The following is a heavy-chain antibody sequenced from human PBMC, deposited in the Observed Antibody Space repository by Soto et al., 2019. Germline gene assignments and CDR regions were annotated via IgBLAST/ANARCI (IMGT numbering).Heavy chain of an antibody. CDR2: TSSSGSTI. V-gene: IGHV3-48*03. D-gene: IGHD5-18*01. Sequence: GGSLRLSCAASGFTFSSYEMNWVRQAPGKGLEWVSYTSSSGSTIYYADSVKGRFTISRDNAKNSLYLQMNSLRAEDTAVYYCARDTGYSYGASADYWGQGTLVTVSS. CDR3: ARDTGYSYGASADY. CDR1: GFTFSSYE. J-gene: IGHJ4*02.